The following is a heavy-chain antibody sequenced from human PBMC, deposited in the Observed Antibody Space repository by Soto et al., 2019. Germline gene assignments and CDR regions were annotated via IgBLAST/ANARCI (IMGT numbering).Heavy chain of an antibody. CDR3: AKPLVPYDYVWGSYHY. Sequence: GGSLRLSCAASGFTFGDYTMHWVRQAPGKGLEWVSLISWDGGSTYYADSVKGRFTISRDNSKNSLYLQMNSLRTEDTALYYCAKPLVPYDYVWGSYHYWGQGTLVTVSS. V-gene: IGHV3-43*01. J-gene: IGHJ4*02. CDR2: ISWDGGST. D-gene: IGHD3-16*02. CDR1: GFTFGDYT.